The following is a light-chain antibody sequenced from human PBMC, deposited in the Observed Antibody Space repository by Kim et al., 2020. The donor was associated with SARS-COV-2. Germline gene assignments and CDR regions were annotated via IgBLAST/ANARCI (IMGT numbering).Light chain of an antibody. J-gene: IGLJ3*02. CDR3: SSYAGSNNWV. CDR1: SSDVGGYNY. CDR2: EVS. V-gene: IGLV2-8*01. Sequence: GQSVTISCTGTSSDVGGYNYVSWYQRHPGKAPKLMIYEVSKRPSGVPDRFSGSKSGNTASLTVSGLRAEDEADYYCSSYAGSNNWVFGRGTQLTVL.